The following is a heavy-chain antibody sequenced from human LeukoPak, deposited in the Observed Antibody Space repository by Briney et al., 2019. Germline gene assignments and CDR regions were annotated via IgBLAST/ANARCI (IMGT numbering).Heavy chain of an antibody. CDR2: IRYDGSNK. CDR3: AVSVVSGSETLDY. V-gene: IGHV3-30*02. D-gene: IGHD3-10*01. Sequence: AGGSLRLSCAASGFTFSSYGMHWVRHAPGKGMEWVAFIRYDGSNKYYADSVKGRFTISRHNSKNTPYLQMNSLRAEDRTVYYCAVSVVSGSETLDYWGQGTLVTASS. J-gene: IGHJ4*02. CDR1: GFTFSSYG.